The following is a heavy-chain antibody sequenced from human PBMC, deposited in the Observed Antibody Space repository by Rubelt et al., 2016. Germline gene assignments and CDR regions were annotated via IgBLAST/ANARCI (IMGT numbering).Heavy chain of an antibody. V-gene: IGHV7-4-1*02. CDR3: ARVLVSGYDIGY. Sequence: SFAINWVRQAPGQGLEWMGWITTHTGNPTYAQGFTGRFVFSLDTSVSTAYLQISSLTAEDTAVYYCARVLVSGYDIGYWGQGTLVTVSS. CDR2: ITTHTGNP. J-gene: IGHJ4*02. CDR1: SFA. D-gene: IGHD5-12*01.